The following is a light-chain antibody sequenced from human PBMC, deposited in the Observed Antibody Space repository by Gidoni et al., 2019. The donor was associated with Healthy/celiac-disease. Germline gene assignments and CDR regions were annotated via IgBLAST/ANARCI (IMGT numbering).Light chain of an antibody. CDR1: QSISSY. V-gene: IGKV1-39*01. J-gene: IGKJ5*01. Sequence: DLQITQSPSSLSASVGDRVTITCRASQSISSYLNWYQQKPGKAPKLLIYAASSLQSGVPSRFSDSGSGTDFTLTISSLQPEDFATYYCQQSYSTPSITFXQXTRLEIK. CDR2: AAS. CDR3: QQSYSTPSIT.